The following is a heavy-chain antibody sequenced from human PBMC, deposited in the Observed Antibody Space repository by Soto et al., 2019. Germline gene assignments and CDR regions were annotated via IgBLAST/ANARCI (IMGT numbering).Heavy chain of an antibody. CDR1: GFTFSSYG. CDR2: IWYDGSNK. Sequence: QVQLVESGGGVVQPGRSRRLSCAASGFTFSSYGMHWVRQAPGKGLEWVEVIWYDGSNKFYADSVKGRFTISRDNSKNTLYLQMNSLRAEDTAVYYWAREESSSSGWFDPWGQGTLVTVSS. V-gene: IGHV3-33*01. D-gene: IGHD6-13*01. J-gene: IGHJ5*02. CDR3: AREESSSSGWFDP.